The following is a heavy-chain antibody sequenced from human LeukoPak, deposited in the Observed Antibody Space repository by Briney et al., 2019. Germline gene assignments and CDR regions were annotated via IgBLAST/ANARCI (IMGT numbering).Heavy chain of an antibody. D-gene: IGHD6-13*01. V-gene: IGHV4-34*01. J-gene: IGHJ4*02. CDR3: APGWAAVDAY. CDR2: INHSGDT. Sequence: SETLSLTCELYGGSFSNYYWFWIRQPPGKGLEWIGEINHSGDTNYNPSLKSRVSISVDTSKNQFSLRLRSVTAADTAVYYCAPGWAAVDAYWGQGTLVTVSS. CDR1: GGSFSNYY.